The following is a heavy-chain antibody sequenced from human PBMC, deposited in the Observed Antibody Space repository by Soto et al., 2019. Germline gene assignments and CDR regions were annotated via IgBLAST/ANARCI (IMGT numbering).Heavy chain of an antibody. CDR1: GYSFNDYY. D-gene: IGHD3-16*02. CDR2: ISPSSGGT. Sequence: QVQLVQSASEVQKPGTSVKVSCKASGYSFNDYYMHWVRQAPGQGPEWMGWISPSSGGTHYAPKFEGRVTLTRDTSNSTAYMDLSTPRSADTAVYYCARRPRKELWFPYVYWGQGTLVTVSS. V-gene: IGHV1-2*02. CDR3: ARRPRKELWFPYVY. J-gene: IGHJ4*02.